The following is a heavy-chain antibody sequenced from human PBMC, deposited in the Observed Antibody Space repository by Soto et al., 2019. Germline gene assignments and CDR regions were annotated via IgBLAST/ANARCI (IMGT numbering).Heavy chain of an antibody. V-gene: IGHV1-3*01. J-gene: IGHJ4*02. CDR3: ARAISGYVT. Sequence: QVQLVQSGAEMKKPGASVKLSCTASGITYNTYAIHRVRQAPGQGLEWMGWINAGNVDTRYSQNFQGRVTLTRDTSASTVYMDLDSLKSEDTGVYYCARAISGYVTWGQGTLGTVSS. CDR1: GITYNTYA. D-gene: IGHD5-12*01. CDR2: INAGNVDT.